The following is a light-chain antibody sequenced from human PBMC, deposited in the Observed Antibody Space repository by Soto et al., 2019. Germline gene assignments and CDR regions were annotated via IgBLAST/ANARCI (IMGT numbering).Light chain of an antibody. CDR1: QSISSY. CDR3: QQLNSYPPA. Sequence: VQMTQSPSSLSASVGDRVTITCRASQSISSYLNWYQQKPGKAPKLLIYAASTLQSGVPSRFSGSGSGTEFTLTISSLQPEDFATYYCQQLNSYPPAFGQGTRLEIK. CDR2: AAS. J-gene: IGKJ5*01. V-gene: IGKV1-9*01.